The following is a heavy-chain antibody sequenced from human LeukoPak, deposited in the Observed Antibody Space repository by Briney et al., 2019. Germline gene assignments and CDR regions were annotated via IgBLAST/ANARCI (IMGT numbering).Heavy chain of an antibody. CDR2: INPNTGGT. Sequence: ASVKVSCKXSGYTFSGHYMHWVRQAPGQGLEWMGWINPNTGGTNYSQKFQGGVTMTRDTSIRTVYMELRRLRSDDTAVYYCARDMYDFLSAAYYFDYWGQGTLVTVSS. D-gene: IGHD3-3*01. CDR3: ARDMYDFLSAAYYFDY. J-gene: IGHJ4*02. CDR1: GYTFSGHY. V-gene: IGHV1-2*02.